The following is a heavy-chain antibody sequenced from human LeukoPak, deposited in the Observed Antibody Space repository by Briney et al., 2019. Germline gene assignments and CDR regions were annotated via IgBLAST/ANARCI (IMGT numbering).Heavy chain of an antibody. D-gene: IGHD3-3*01. CDR2: IKQAGTEK. Sequence: GGSLRLSCAASGFTFSSYWMTWVRQAPGKGLEWVANIKQAGTEKYYVDSVKGRFTISRDNAKNSLFLQMNSLRAEDTAVYYCTTDVGYITIFGVVIRPFDYWGQGTLVTVSS. CDR1: GFTFSSYW. J-gene: IGHJ4*02. CDR3: TTDVGYITIFGVVIRPFDY. V-gene: IGHV3-7*03.